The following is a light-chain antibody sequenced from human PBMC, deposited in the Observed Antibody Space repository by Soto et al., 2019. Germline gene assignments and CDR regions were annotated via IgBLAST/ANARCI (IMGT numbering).Light chain of an antibody. CDR1: QRINIY. Sequence: DIQMTQSPSSLSASVGDRVTITCRASQRINIYLNWYQQKPGRAPLLLIYAASTLQSGVPSRFGGSGSGTDFTLTINNLQREDFAIYYCQQSYSTPTVGGGTKV. CDR3: QQSYSTPT. V-gene: IGKV1-39*01. CDR2: AAS. J-gene: IGKJ4*01.